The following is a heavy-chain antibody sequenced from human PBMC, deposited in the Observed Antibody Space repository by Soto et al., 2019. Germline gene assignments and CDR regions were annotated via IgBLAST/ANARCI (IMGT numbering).Heavy chain of an antibody. V-gene: IGHV3-11*01. D-gene: IGHD3-22*01. J-gene: IGHJ4*01. Sequence: GGPLRLSCASSGFTFSYYYMSWIRQAPGKGLEWVAYISAGGSDIYYGDSVKGRFTVSRDNTKKSLYLQMSNLRADDTAIYYCXSLPQGYYDRSGRLVDYWGHGTLVTVSS. CDR1: GFTFSYYY. CDR3: XSLPQGYYDRSGRLVDY. CDR2: ISAGGSDI.